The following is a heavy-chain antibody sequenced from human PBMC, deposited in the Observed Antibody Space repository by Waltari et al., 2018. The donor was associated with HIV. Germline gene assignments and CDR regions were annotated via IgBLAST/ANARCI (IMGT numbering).Heavy chain of an antibody. D-gene: IGHD6-6*01. CDR3: AREGFRIYSSSPRDY. V-gene: IGHV3-66*02. CDR1: GFTVSSNY. Sequence: EVQLVESGGGLVQPGGSLRLSCAASGFTVSSNYMSCVRQAPGKGLEWVSVIFSGGRTYYADSVKGRFTISRYNSKNTLYLQMNSRRAEDTAVYYCAREGFRIYSSSPRDYWGQGTLVTVSS. CDR2: IFSGGRT. J-gene: IGHJ4*02.